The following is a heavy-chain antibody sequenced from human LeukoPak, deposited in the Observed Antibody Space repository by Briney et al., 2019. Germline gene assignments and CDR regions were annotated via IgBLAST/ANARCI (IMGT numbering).Heavy chain of an antibody. J-gene: IGHJ4*02. CDR2: IYYSGST. V-gene: IGHV4-59*01. Sequence: SETLSLTCTVSGGSISSYYWSWIRQPPGQGQEWIGYIYYSGSTNYNPSLKRRVTISVDTSKNQFSLKLSSVTAADTAVYYCARDGSSTGYLDYWGQGTLVTVSS. CDR1: GGSISSYY. D-gene: IGHD3-9*01. CDR3: ARDGSSTGYLDY.